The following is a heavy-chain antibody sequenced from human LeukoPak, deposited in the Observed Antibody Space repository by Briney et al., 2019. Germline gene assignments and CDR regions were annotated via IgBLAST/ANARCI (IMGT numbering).Heavy chain of an antibody. CDR1: GYTFTGYY. CDR2: INPNSGGT. J-gene: IGHJ5*02. V-gene: IGHV1-2*02. CDR3: ARTPRTYYYDSSGYSWPDWFDP. D-gene: IGHD3-22*01. Sequence: ASVKVSCKASGYTFTGYYMHWVRQAPGQGLEWMGWINPNSGGTNYAQKFQGRVTITRNTSISTAYMELSSLRSEDTAVYYCARTPRTYYYDSSGYSWPDWFDPWGQGTLVTVSS.